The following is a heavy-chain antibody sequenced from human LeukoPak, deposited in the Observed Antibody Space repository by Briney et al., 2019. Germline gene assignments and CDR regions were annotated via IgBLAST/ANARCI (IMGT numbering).Heavy chain of an antibody. CDR1: GYTFTGYY. CDR3: ARRSTSCYCIDY. J-gene: IGHJ4*02. CDR2: INPNSGGT. V-gene: IGHV1-2*02. D-gene: IGHD2-2*01. Sequence: ASVKVSCKASGYTFTGYYMHWVRQAPGQGLEWMGWINPNSGGTNYAQKFQGRVTMTRDTSISTAYMELSRLRSDDTAVYYCARRSTSCYCIDYWGQGTLVTVTS.